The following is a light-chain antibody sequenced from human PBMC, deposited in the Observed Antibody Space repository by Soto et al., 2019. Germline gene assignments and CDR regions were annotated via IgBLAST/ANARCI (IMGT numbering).Light chain of an antibody. Sequence: EIVLTQSPGTLSLSPGERATLSCRASQYLSSSYLVWYQQKPGQAPRLLIYAASSRATGIPDRFSGSGSATEYTLTISRLEPEDFAVYYCQQRGTFGQGTKLEIK. CDR1: QYLSSSY. CDR2: AAS. CDR3: QQRGT. J-gene: IGKJ2*01. V-gene: IGKV3-20*01.